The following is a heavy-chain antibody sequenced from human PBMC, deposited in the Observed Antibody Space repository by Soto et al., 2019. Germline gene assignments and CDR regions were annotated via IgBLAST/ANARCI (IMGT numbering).Heavy chain of an antibody. CDR1: GGSINSYY. D-gene: IGHD2-8*01. V-gene: IGHV4-59*01. J-gene: IGHJ5*02. Sequence: SETLSLTCTVSGGSINSYYWSWIRQPPGKGLEWIGYIYYSGSTNYNPSLKSRVTISVDTSKNQFSLKLSSVTAADTAVYYCARDRMYALGPWGQGTLVTVSS. CDR2: IYYSGST. CDR3: ARDRMYALGP.